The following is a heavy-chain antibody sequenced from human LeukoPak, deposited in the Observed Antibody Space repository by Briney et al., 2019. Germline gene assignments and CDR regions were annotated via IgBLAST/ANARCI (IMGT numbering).Heavy chain of an antibody. J-gene: IGHJ3*02. D-gene: IGHD3-10*01. Sequence: PSETLSLTCTVSGGSISSSSYYWGWIRQPPGKGLEWIGYIYYSGSTNNNPSLKSRVTISVDTSKNQFSLKLSSVTAADTAVYYCAGPAGARNAFDIWGQGTMVTVSS. CDR2: IYYSGST. CDR3: AGPAGARNAFDI. V-gene: IGHV4-61*05. CDR1: GGSISSSSYY.